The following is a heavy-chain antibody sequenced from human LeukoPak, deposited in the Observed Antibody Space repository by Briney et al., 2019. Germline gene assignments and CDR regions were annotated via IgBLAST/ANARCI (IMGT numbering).Heavy chain of an antibody. J-gene: IGHJ5*02. Sequence: ASVKVSCKASGYTFTSYGISWVRQAPGQGLEWMGWISAYNGNTNYAQKLQGRVTMTTDTSTSTAYMELRSLRSDDTAVYYCASTYYYDSSGYYYHTGWFDPWGQGTLATVSS. V-gene: IGHV1-18*01. CDR2: ISAYNGNT. D-gene: IGHD3-22*01. CDR1: GYTFTSYG. CDR3: ASTYYYDSSGYYYHTGWFDP.